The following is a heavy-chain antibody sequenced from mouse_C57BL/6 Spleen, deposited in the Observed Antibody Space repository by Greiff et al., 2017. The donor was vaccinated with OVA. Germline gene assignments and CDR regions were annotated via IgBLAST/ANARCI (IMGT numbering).Heavy chain of an antibody. V-gene: IGHV1-15*01. D-gene: IGHD3-2*02. CDR3: TRGTAQAKDFDY. CDR2: IDPETGGT. J-gene: IGHJ2*01. CDR1: GYTFTDYE. Sequence: VQLQQSGAELVRPGASVTLSCQASGYTFTDYEMHWVKQTPVHGLEWIGAIDPETGGTAYNQKFKGKAILTADKSSSTAYMELRSLTSEDSAVYYCTRGTAQAKDFDYWGQGTTLTVSS.